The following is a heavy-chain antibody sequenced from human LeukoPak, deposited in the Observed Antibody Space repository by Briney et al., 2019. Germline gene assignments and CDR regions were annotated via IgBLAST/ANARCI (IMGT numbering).Heavy chain of an antibody. J-gene: IGHJ4*02. CDR2: IYYSGST. V-gene: IGHV4-59*08. Sequence: NPSETLSLTCTVSGGSISSYYWSWIRQPPGKGLEWIGYIYYSGSTNYNPSLKSRVTMLLDTSKNHISLKLTSVTAADTAIYFCARASETAMITLWGQGTLVTVSS. D-gene: IGHD5-18*01. CDR3: ARASETAMITL. CDR1: GGSISSYY.